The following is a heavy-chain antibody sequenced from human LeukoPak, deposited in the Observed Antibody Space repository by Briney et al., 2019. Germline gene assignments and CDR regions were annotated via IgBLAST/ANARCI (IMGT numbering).Heavy chain of an antibody. J-gene: IGHJ4*02. D-gene: IGHD1-26*01. CDR3: ATCIVGAYFDY. CDR2: ISGSGGST. V-gene: IGHV3-23*01. Sequence: LSGGSLRLSCAASGFTFSSYAMSWVRQAPGKGLEWVSAISGSGGSTYYADSVKGRFTISRDNSKNTLYLQMNSLRAEDTAVYYCATCIVGAYFDYWGQGTLVTVSS. CDR1: GFTFSSYA.